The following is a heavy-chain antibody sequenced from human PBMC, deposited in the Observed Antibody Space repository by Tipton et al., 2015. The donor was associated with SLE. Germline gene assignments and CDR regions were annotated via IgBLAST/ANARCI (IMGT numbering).Heavy chain of an antibody. J-gene: IGHJ5*02. CDR2: IWYDTTNK. V-gene: IGHV3-33*01. D-gene: IGHD3-16*01. CDR1: GFTFSNYA. Sequence: SLRLSCAASGFTFSNYAMHWVRQAPGKGLEWVAVIWYDTTNKYYADSVRGRFTISRDNSKSTVDLQMTSLRVEDTAVYYCARAGGSTWDKWIDPWGQGTQVTVSS. CDR3: ARAGGSTWDKWIDP.